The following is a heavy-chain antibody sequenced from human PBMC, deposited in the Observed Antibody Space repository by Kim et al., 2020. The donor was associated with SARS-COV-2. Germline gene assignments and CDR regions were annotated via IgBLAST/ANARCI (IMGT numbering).Heavy chain of an antibody. D-gene: IGHD6-19*01. V-gene: IGHV1-3*01. Sequence: ASVKVSCKASGYTFTTFALYWVRRAPGQRLEWMGWINGGNGNTRYSQKFQARVSITRDTSATTAYWELSGLRSEDTAVYYCAREAVAGSFDYWGQGTLVTVSS. CDR2: INGGNGNT. J-gene: IGHJ4*02. CDR1: GYTFTTFA. CDR3: AREAVAGSFDY.